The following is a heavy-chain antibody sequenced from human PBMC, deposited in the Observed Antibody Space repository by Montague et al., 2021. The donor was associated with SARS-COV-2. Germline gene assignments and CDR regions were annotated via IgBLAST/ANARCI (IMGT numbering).Heavy chain of an antibody. J-gene: IGHJ3*02. CDR1: GDSISTYY. D-gene: IGHD3-22*01. CDR2: IYYNGYT. V-gene: IGHV4-59*01. CDR3: ARGGATYYYDTSGYVTAFDT. Sequence: SETLSLTCTVSGDSISTYYWSWIRQPPGKGLEWIGYIYYNGYTXXXPSXXXRVTILVDTSKNQFSLRLSSVTAADTAVYFCARGGATYYYDTSGYVTAFDTWGQGTMVTVSS.